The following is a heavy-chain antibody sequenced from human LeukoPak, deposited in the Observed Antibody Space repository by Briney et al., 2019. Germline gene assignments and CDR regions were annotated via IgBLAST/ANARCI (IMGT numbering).Heavy chain of an antibody. CDR3: ARHESAWELADY. J-gene: IGHJ4*02. V-gene: IGHV5-51*01. CDR2: IYAGDSDT. CDR1: GYSFTSYW. Sequence: GESLKISCKGSGYSFTSYWIGWVRQMPGKGLEWMGIIYAGDSDTRYSPSFQGRVTISADKSISTAYLQWSSLKASDIAMYYCARHESAWELADYWGQGTLVTVSS. D-gene: IGHD3-10*01.